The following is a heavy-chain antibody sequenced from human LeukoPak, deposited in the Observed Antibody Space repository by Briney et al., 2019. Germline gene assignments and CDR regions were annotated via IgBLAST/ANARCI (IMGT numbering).Heavy chain of an antibody. CDR2: INPNSGGT. CDR1: GYTFTGFY. CDR3: ARDKGGDDVNWFDP. J-gene: IGHJ5*02. D-gene: IGHD1-1*01. Sequence: ASVKVSCRASGYTFTGFYMHWVRQAPGQGLEWMGWINPNSGGTNYAQKFQGRVTMTRDTSISTAYMELSRLISGETAVYYCARDKGGDDVNWFDPWGQGTPVTVSS. V-gene: IGHV1-2*02.